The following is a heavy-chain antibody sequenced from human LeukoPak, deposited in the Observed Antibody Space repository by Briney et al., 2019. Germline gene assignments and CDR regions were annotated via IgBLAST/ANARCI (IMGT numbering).Heavy chain of an antibody. CDR1: GFSFNSFP. Sequence: GGSLRLSCAASGFSFNSFPMHWVRQPPGEGLEWVALISHDGRNTYYADSVKGRFTISRDNAKNSLYLQMNSLRAEDTAVYYCAGFYYDSSGYHFDYWGQGTLVTVSS. V-gene: IGHV3-30*04. CDR3: AGFYYDSSGYHFDY. J-gene: IGHJ4*02. CDR2: ISHDGRNT. D-gene: IGHD3-22*01.